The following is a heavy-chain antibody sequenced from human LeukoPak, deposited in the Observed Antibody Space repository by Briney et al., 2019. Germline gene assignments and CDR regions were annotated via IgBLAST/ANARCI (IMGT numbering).Heavy chain of an antibody. CDR1: GYTFTSYA. CDR2: INAGNGNT. D-gene: IGHD3-10*01. J-gene: IGHJ4*02. CDR3: AAYYGSGSGFDY. Sequence: ASVKVSCKASGYTFTSYAMHWVRQAPGQRLEWMGWINAGNGNTKYSQKFKGRVTITRDTSASTAYMELSSLRSEDTAVYYCAAYYGSGSGFDYWGQGTLVTVSS. V-gene: IGHV1-3*01.